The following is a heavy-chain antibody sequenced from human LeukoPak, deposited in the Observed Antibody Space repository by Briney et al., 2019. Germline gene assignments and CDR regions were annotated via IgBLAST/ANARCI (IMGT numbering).Heavy chain of an antibody. CDR2: ISAYNGNT. Sequence: GASVKVSCKASGYTFTSYGISWVRQAPGQGLEWMGWISAYNGNTNYAQKLQGRVTMTTDTSTSTPYMELRSLRSDDTAVYYCAREGYCSSTSCHYYYYYYMDVWGKGTTVTVSS. CDR1: GYTFTSYG. J-gene: IGHJ6*03. V-gene: IGHV1-18*01. D-gene: IGHD2-2*01. CDR3: AREGYCSSTSCHYYYYYYMDV.